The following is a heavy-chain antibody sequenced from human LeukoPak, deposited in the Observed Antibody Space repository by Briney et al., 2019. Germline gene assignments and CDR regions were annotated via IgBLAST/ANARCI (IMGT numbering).Heavy chain of an antibody. Sequence: PSETLSLTCTVSGGSIRTSAYYWAWIRQPPGRGLEWIATIYFTGSTYHNPSLKSRVTLSIDTSKNQFSLKLTSVTAADTSIYYCARLKYRAVTAIPRWGQGTLVTVSS. CDR1: GGSIRTSAYY. V-gene: IGHV4-39*01. CDR2: IYFTGST. J-gene: IGHJ4*02. CDR3: ARLKYRAVTAIPR. D-gene: IGHD2-21*02.